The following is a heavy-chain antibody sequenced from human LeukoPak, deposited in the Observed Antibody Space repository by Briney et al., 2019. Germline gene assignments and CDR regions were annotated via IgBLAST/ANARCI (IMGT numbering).Heavy chain of an antibody. CDR2: IKSKTDGGTT. V-gene: IGHV3-15*07. CDR3: STTYYYDSSEGY. CDR1: GFTFSNAW. D-gene: IGHD3-22*01. J-gene: IGHJ4*02. Sequence: GGFLRLSCAASGFTFSNAWMNWVRQAPGKGLEWVGRIKSKTDGGTTDYAAPVKGRFTISRDDSKDTLYLQMNSLKTEDTAVYYCSTTYYYDSSEGYWGQGTLVTVSS.